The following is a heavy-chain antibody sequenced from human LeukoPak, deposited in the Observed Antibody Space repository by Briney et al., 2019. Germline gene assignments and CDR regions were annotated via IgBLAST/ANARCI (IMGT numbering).Heavy chain of an antibody. CDR3: AKEPITMIVVVAAFDI. CDR2: ISGSGGST. CDR1: GFTLSSYA. Sequence: GGSLRLSCAASGFTLSSYAMSWVRQAPGKGLEWVSAISGSGGSTYYADSVKGRFTISRDNSKNTLYLQMNSLRAEDTAVYYCAKEPITMIVVVAAFDIWGQGTMVTVSS. J-gene: IGHJ3*02. V-gene: IGHV3-23*01. D-gene: IGHD3-22*01.